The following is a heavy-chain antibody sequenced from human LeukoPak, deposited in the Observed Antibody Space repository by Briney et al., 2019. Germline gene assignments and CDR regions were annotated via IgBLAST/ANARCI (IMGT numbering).Heavy chain of an antibody. J-gene: IGHJ4*02. CDR1: GYPFIGNY. CDR3: ASLSYYDLSGYFY. D-gene: IGHD3-22*01. CDR2: INPNSGGT. Sequence: ASVKVSCKASGYPFIGNYIHWVRQAPGQGLEWMGWINPNSGGTQYSQKFQGRVTLTRDTSLTTGYMELSGLTSDDTAVYYCASLSYYDLSGYFYWGQGTLVTVSP. V-gene: IGHV1-2*02.